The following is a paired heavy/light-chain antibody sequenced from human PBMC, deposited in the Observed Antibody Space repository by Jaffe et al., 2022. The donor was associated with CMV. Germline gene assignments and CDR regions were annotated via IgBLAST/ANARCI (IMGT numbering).Heavy chain of an antibody. D-gene: IGHD3-10*01. V-gene: IGHV3-21*01. J-gene: IGHJ5*02. CDR2: ISSTSGYI. Sequence: EVQLVESGGGLVKPGGSLRLSCVASGFPFSSDRMNWVRQAPGKGLEWVASISSTSGYIYYASSLKGRFTVSRDNAKNSLYLQMDRLRDDDTAVYYCAREGTYMNWFDPWGQGTLVTVSS. CDR3: AREGTYMNWFDP. CDR1: GFPFSSDR.
Light chain of an antibody. V-gene: IGLV1-40*01. CDR2: GNK. Sequence: QSVLTQPPSVSGAPGQRVTIFCTGSSSNIGADYDVHWYQQLPGTAPKLLIYGNKNRPSGVPDRFSGSKSGTSASLAITGLQAEDEADYYCQSFDSSLSGVVFGGGTKLTVL. J-gene: IGLJ2*01. CDR1: SSNIGADYD. CDR3: QSFDSSLSGVV.